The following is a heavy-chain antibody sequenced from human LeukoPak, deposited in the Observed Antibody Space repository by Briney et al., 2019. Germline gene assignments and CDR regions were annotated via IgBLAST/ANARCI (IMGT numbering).Heavy chain of an antibody. J-gene: IGHJ1*01. CDR1: GFTFRNYA. CDR2: ITGSGATT. D-gene: IGHD4-17*01. Sequence: GGSLRLSCAASGFTFRNYAVVWVRQAPGKGLEWVSAITGSGATTYYADSVRGRFTIYRDNSKNTLYLQMNNLRGEDTAVYYCGKDPNGDYVGASDFQRWGQGTLVTVSS. V-gene: IGHV3-23*01. CDR3: GKDPNGDYVGASDFQR.